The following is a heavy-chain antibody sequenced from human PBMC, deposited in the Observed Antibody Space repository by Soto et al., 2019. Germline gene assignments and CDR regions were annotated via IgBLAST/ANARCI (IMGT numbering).Heavy chain of an antibody. J-gene: IGHJ4*02. CDR1: GFTFSSYE. Sequence: PGGSLRLSCEVSGFTFSSYEMSWVRQAPGKGLECIAYISSSGSTTDHADSVKGRFTVSRGNAKNSLYLEMNSLRVEDSGIYYCAREENYYESSGYAGRYFDYWGQGALVTVSS. CDR3: AREENYYESSGYAGRYFDY. D-gene: IGHD3-22*01. V-gene: IGHV3-48*03. CDR2: ISSSGSTT.